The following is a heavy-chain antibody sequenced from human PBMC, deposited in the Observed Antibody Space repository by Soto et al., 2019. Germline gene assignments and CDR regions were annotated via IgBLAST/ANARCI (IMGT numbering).Heavy chain of an antibody. J-gene: IGHJ4*02. Sequence: ESGGGVVQPGRSLRLSCAASGFTFSSYAMHWVRQAPGKGLGWVAVISYDGSNKYYADSVKGRFTISRDNSKNTLYLQMNSLRAEDTAVYYCVFILTGYYRYLDYWGQGTLVTVSS. CDR2: ISYDGSNK. D-gene: IGHD3-9*01. CDR3: VFILTGYYRYLDY. V-gene: IGHV3-30-3*01. CDR1: GFTFSSYA.